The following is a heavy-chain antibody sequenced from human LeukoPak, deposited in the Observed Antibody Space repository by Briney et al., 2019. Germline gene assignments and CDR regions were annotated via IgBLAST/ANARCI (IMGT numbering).Heavy chain of an antibody. CDR1: GFTFSNYW. Sequence: GGSLRLSCAASGFTFSNYWMSWVRQAPGKGLEWVANIKQDGSEKCYVDSVKGRFTISRDNAKNSLYLQMNSLRAEDTAVYYCARALQLWFASFDYWGQGTLVTVSS. CDR2: IKQDGSEK. V-gene: IGHV3-7*01. D-gene: IGHD5-18*01. J-gene: IGHJ4*02. CDR3: ARALQLWFASFDY.